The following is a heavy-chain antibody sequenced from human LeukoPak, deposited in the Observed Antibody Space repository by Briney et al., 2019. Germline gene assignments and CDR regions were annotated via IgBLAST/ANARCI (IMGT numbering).Heavy chain of an antibody. Sequence: GGSLRLSCAASGFTFSSYAMTWVRQAPGKGLELVSAISGSGITTNYADSVKGRFTISRDNSKNTLYLQMTSLRAEDTAVYYCAKDRGNSYGHFDYWGQGTLVTVSS. J-gene: IGHJ4*02. D-gene: IGHD5-18*01. V-gene: IGHV3-23*01. CDR2: ISGSGITT. CDR3: AKDRGNSYGHFDY. CDR1: GFTFSSYA.